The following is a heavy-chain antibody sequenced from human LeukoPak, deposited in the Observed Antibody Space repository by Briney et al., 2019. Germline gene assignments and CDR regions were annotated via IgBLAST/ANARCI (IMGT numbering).Heavy chain of an antibody. CDR1: GYTFRNYG. CDR3: ARDVNGRGDDSFDI. Sequence: ASVKVSCKASGYTFRNYGITWVRQAPGQGLEWMGWIGTYNGNTDYAQKFQGRVIMTAGTSTTTAHMELGSLRSDDTAVYYCARDVNGRGDDSFDIWGQGTMVTVSS. CDR2: IGTYNGNT. D-gene: IGHD2-8*01. J-gene: IGHJ3*02. V-gene: IGHV1-18*01.